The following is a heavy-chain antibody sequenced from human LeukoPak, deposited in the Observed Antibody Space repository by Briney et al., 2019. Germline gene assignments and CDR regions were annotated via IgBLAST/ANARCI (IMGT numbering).Heavy chain of an antibody. D-gene: IGHD4-17*01. J-gene: IGHJ4*02. CDR1: GFTFSSYG. Sequence: PGRSLRLSCAASGFTFSSYGMHWVRQAPGKGLEWVAIISYDGTNKYYGDSVKGRFTISRDNSKNTLYLQINSLRVEDTAVYYCAKDTDYGDHTVDCWGQGTLVTVSS. CDR3: AKDTDYGDHTVDC. V-gene: IGHV3-30*18. CDR2: ISYDGTNK.